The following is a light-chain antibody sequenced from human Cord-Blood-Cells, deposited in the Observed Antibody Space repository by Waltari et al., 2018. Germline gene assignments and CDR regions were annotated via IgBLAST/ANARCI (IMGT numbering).Light chain of an antibody. V-gene: IGKV1-39*01. J-gene: IGKJ4*01. CDR1: QSISSY. CDR2: AAS. Sequence: DIQMTQSPSSLSASVGDRVTITCRASQSISSYLNWYQQKPWKAPKLLIYAASSLQSGVPSRVSGSGSGTDFTLTISRLQPEDFATYYCQQSYSTPLTFGGGTKVEIK. CDR3: QQSYSTPLT.